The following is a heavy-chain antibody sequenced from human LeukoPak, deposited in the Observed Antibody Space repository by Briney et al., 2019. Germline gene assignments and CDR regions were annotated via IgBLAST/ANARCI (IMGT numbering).Heavy chain of an antibody. CDR2: IHHDGSNK. J-gene: IGHJ4*02. Sequence: GGSLRLSCAASGFTFSSYGMHWVRQAPGKGLDWVAFIHHDGSNKYYADSVRGRFTISRDNSKNTLYLQMNSLRAEDTALYYCARGSTHYDVLTGYHYYFDYWGQGTLVTVSS. D-gene: IGHD3-9*01. CDR1: GFTFSSYG. V-gene: IGHV3-30*02. CDR3: ARGSTHYDVLTGYHYYFDY.